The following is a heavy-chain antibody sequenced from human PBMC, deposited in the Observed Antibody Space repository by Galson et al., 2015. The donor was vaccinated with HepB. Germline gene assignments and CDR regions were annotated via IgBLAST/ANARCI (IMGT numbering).Heavy chain of an antibody. D-gene: IGHD5-18*01. Sequence: SVKVSCKASGYTFTSYGISWVRQAPGQGLEWVGWISAYNGNTNYAQKLQGRVTMTTDTSTSTAYMELRSLRSDDTAVYYCAREGGKIQLWLTRAGDDAFDIWGQGTMVTVSS. CDR3: AREGGKIQLWLTRAGDDAFDI. CDR2: ISAYNGNT. J-gene: IGHJ3*02. V-gene: IGHV1-18*01. CDR1: GYTFTSYG.